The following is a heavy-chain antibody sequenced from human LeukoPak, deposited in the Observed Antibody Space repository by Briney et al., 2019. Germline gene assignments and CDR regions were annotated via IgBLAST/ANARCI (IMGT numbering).Heavy chain of an antibody. CDR3: ARTTPRGLQNDY. D-gene: IGHD4-17*01. CDR1: GGTFSSYA. Sequence: ASVKVSCKASGGTFSSYAISWVRQAPGQGLEWMGRIIPIFGIANYAQKFQGRVTITADKSTSTAYMELSSLRSEDTAVYYCARTTPRGLQNDYSGQGTLVTVSS. CDR2: IIPIFGIA. V-gene: IGHV1-69*04. J-gene: IGHJ4*02.